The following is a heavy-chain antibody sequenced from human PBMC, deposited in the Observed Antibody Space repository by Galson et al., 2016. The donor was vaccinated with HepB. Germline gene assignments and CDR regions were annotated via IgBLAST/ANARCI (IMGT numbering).Heavy chain of an antibody. V-gene: IGHV3-48*02. Sequence: SLRLSCAASGFALRSHTMNWVRQAPGKGLEWLSDISNSGRTIHYADSVEGRVAISRDNAKNSLHLQMQSLRDEDTAVYYCASSGVLGFDKWGQGTLVTVSS. CDR1: GFALRSHT. CDR3: ASSGVLGFDK. CDR2: ISNSGRTI. D-gene: IGHD3-10*01. J-gene: IGHJ4*02.